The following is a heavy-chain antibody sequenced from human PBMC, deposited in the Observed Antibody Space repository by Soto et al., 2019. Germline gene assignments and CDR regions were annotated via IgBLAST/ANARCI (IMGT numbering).Heavy chain of an antibody. CDR2: IYWDDDK. CDR1: GFSLITSGVG. J-gene: IGHJ3*02. V-gene: IGHV2-5*02. CDR3: APMFPGLAFDT. Sequence: QITLKESGPTLVKPTQTLTLTCTFSGFSLITSGVGVGWIRQPPGKALEWLALIYWDDDKRYSPSLKSRLTIPNDPSKNQVVLTMTNVGPVDTATYHCAPMFPGLAFDTWGQGTLVTVSS. D-gene: IGHD3-10*01.